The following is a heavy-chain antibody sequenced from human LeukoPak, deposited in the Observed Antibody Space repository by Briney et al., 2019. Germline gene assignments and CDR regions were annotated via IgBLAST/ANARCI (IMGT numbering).Heavy chain of an antibody. CDR1: GGTFSSYA. Sequence: GASVKVSCKASGGTFSSYAISWVRQAPGQGLEWMGRIIPIFGTANYAQKFQGRVTITTDESTSTAYTELSSLRSEDTAVYYCARGDYYDSSGYYRHFDYWGQGTLVTVSS. V-gene: IGHV1-69*05. J-gene: IGHJ4*02. CDR2: IIPIFGTA. CDR3: ARGDYYDSSGYYRHFDY. D-gene: IGHD3-22*01.